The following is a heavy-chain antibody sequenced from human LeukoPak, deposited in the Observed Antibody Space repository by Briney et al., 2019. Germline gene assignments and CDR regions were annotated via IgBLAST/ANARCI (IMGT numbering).Heavy chain of an antibody. CDR1: GGFISNSNYY. Sequence: PSETLSLTCTVSGGFISNSNYYWGWIRQPPGKGLDWIGNIYYTGRTYYNSSLNSRVTISVDASKNQFSLRLTSLTAADTAVYYCVRLYYYDACRPPLWGQGTLVIVSS. CDR2: IYYTGRT. J-gene: IGHJ4*02. V-gene: IGHV4-39*01. CDR3: VRLYYYDACRPPL. D-gene: IGHD3-22*01.